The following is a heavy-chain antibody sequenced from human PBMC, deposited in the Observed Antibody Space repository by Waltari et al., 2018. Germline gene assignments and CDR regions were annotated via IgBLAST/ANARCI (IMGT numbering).Heavy chain of an antibody. CDR2: LDGDGTRT. V-gene: IGHV3-74*01. CDR3: ARDWRNLGMDV. Sequence: EVQMVESGGGLVQPGGSLRLYCAACGFPLGHFGVYGVRQGPGKGLIDVSGLDGDGTRTRYADSVRGRFTISRDNAKNAVYLQMTSLRDEDTALYYCARDWRNLGMDVWGQGTTVTVSS. D-gene: IGHD3-3*01. CDR1: GFPLGHFG. J-gene: IGHJ6*02.